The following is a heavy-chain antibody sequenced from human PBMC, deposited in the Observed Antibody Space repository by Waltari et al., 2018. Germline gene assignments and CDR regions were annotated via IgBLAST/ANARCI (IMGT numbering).Heavy chain of an antibody. CDR3: ARDLGSDYGNRDY. J-gene: IGHJ4*02. CDR1: GYPFTGDS. V-gene: IGHV1-2*06. CDR2: INPNSGDT. Sequence: QVHLVQSGAEVKRPGTSVKVSCKASGYPFTGDSIQWGRRAPGQGLEWMGRINPNSGDTNYAQKFQGRVTLTRDTSINTAYMELSSLKSDDTAVYYCARDLGSDYGNRDYWGQGTLVTVPS. D-gene: IGHD4-17*01.